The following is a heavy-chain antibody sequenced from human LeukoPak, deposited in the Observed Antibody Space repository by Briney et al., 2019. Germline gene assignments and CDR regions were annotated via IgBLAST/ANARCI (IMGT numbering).Heavy chain of an antibody. D-gene: IGHD2-2*01. J-gene: IGHJ5*02. Sequence: GGSLRLSCAASGFTFSSYAMSWVRQAPGKGLEWVSAISGSGGSTYYADSVKGRFTISRDNSKNTLYLQMNSLRAEDTAVYYCATRVGYCSSTSCSIWFDPWGQGTLVTVSS. CDR3: ATRVGYCSSTSCSIWFDP. V-gene: IGHV3-23*01. CDR1: GFTFSSYA. CDR2: ISGSGGST.